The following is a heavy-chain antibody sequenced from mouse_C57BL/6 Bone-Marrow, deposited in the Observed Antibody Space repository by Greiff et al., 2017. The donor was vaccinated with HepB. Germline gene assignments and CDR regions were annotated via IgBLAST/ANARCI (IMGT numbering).Heavy chain of an antibody. CDR3: ASLIYYGNLGFAY. V-gene: IGHV1-64*01. D-gene: IGHD2-1*01. CDR2: IHPNSGST. J-gene: IGHJ3*01. CDR1: GYTFTSYW. Sequence: QVQLQQPGAELVKPGASVKLSCKASGYTFTSYWMHWVKQRPGQGLEWIGMIHPNSGSTNYNEKFKSKATLTVDKSSSTAYMQLSSLTSEDSAVYYCASLIYYGNLGFAYWGQGTLVTVSA.